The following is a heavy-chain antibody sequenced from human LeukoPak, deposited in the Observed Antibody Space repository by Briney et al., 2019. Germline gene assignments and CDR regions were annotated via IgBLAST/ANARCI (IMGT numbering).Heavy chain of an antibody. CDR3: ARADVVVNYFDY. Sequence: SQTLSLTCTVSGGSISSGDYYWSWIRQPPGKGLEWIGYIYCSGSTYYNPSLKSRVTISVDTSKNQFSLKLSSVTAADTAVYYCARADVVVNYFDYWGQGTLVTVSS. CDR2: IYCSGST. D-gene: IGHD2-15*01. CDR1: GGSISSGDYY. J-gene: IGHJ4*02. V-gene: IGHV4-30-4*08.